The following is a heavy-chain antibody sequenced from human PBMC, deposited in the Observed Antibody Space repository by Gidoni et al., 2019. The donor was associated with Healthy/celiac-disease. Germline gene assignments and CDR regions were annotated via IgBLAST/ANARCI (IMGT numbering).Heavy chain of an antibody. CDR2: INAGNGNT. V-gene: IGHV1-3*01. J-gene: IGHJ3*02. CDR3: ARVAAPRSRGENAFDI. D-gene: IGHD6-6*01. Sequence: INAGNGNTKYSQKFQGRVTITRDTSASTAYMELSSLRSEDTAVYYCARVAAPRSRGENAFDIWGQGTMVTVSS.